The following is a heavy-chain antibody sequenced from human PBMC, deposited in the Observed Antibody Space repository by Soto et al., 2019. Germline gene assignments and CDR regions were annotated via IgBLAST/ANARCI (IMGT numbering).Heavy chain of an antibody. D-gene: IGHD3-9*01. J-gene: IGHJ4*02. CDR2: ISDEGYNR. V-gene: IGHV3-30*18. CDR1: GFSFSTYG. CDR3: AKEARNFYYYFDY. Sequence: PGGSLRLSCAASGFSFSTYGMHWVRQAPGKGLEWVALISDEGYNRYYADSVKGRFTISRDVSNNRLYLQMNSLRAEDTAVYYCAKEARNFYYYFDYWGRGTLVTVSS.